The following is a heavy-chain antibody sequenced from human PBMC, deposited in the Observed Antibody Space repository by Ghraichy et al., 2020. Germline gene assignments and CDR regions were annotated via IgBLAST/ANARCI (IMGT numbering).Heavy chain of an antibody. V-gene: IGHV3-23*01. CDR3: ARHHHGSGSLDH. Sequence: GGSLRLSCAASGFTFSDYAMTWVRQTPGRGLEWVAAISGSGINTYYRDSVRGRFTISRDNSRNTVYLQMSSVGAEDTAIYYCARHHHGSGSLDHWGRGTQVTVSS. D-gene: IGHD2-15*01. CDR2: ISGSGINT. CDR1: GFTFSDYA. J-gene: IGHJ5*02.